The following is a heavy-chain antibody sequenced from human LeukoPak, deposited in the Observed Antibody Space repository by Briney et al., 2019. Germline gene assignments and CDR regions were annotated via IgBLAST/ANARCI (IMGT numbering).Heavy chain of an antibody. J-gene: IGHJ4*02. D-gene: IGHD2-2*01. CDR3: AGSTSWYYFDY. CDR2: ISGSGGST. Sequence: GALRLSCAASGFTFSSYAMSWVRQAPGKGLEWVSAISGSGGSTYYADSVKGRFTISRDNSKNTLYLQMNSLRAEDTAVYYCAGSTSWYYFDYWGQGTLVTVSS. V-gene: IGHV3-23*01. CDR1: GFTFSSYA.